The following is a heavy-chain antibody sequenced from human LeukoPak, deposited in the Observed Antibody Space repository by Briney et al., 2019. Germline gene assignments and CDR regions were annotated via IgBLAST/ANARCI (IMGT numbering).Heavy chain of an antibody. CDR1: GFTFDDYA. V-gene: IGHV3-9*01. J-gene: IGHJ3*02. D-gene: IGHD1-26*01. Sequence: PGGSLRLSCAASGFTFDDYAMHWVRQAPGKGLEWVSGISWNSGSIGYADSVKGRFTISRDNAKNSLYLQMNSLRAEDTAVYSCARVRVGATYGGAFDIWGQGTMVTVSS. CDR2: ISWNSGSI. CDR3: ARVRVGATYGGAFDI.